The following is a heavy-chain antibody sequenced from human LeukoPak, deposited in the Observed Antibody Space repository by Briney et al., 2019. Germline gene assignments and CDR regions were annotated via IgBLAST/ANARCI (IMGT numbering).Heavy chain of an antibody. D-gene: IGHD3-22*01. CDR1: GGSISFYY. CDR3: ARYVSSGLDY. Sequence: SETLSLTCTLSGGSISFYYWGWMRQSPGRGLEWIGQIHYSGITNYNPSLRGRILISVNTSKSQFSLWLSSVTVADTAVYYCARYVSSGLDYWGQGSLVTVSS. CDR2: IHYSGIT. V-gene: IGHV4-59*01. J-gene: IGHJ4*02.